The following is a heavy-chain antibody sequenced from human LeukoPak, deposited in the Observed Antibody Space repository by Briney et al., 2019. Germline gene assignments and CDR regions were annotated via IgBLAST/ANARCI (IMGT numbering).Heavy chain of an antibody. V-gene: IGHV3-15*01. CDR2: IRANAEGGTA. Sequence: GSLRLSCAGSGFSFSSAWMTWVRQAPGEGLEWVGRIRANAEGGTADYAAPVKGRFTISRDDSENTLYLQMSSLKIEDTATYYCTTDRKELENHWGQGTLVTVSS. D-gene: IGHD1-7*01. J-gene: IGHJ5*02. CDR3: TTDRKELENH. CDR1: GFSFSSAW.